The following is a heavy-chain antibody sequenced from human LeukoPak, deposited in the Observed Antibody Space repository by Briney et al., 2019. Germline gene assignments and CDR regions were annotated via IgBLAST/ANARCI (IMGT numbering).Heavy chain of an antibody. Sequence: SETLSLTCAFYGGSFSGYYWSWIRQPPGKGLEWIGEINHDGSTNYNPSLKSRVTISLDTSKKLFSLKVSSVSAADTAVYYCARGSPYTIFGVVKRGNYYMDVWGRGTTVTVSS. CDR2: INHDGST. CDR3: ARGSPYTIFGVVKRGNYYMDV. V-gene: IGHV4-34*01. J-gene: IGHJ6*03. D-gene: IGHD3-3*01. CDR1: GGSFSGYY.